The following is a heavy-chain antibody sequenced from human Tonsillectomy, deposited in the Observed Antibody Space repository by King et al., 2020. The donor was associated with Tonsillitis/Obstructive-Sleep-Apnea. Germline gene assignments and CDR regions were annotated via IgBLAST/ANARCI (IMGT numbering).Heavy chain of an antibody. Sequence: VQLVESGGGVVQPGRSLRLSCAASGFTFSDFGMHWVRQAPGKGLEWVAVISYDGSNKYYADSVKGRFTISRDNSKNTLYLQMNSLRAEDTAVYYCAKDHYGSGSYLYTDYYYFGMDVWGQGTTVTVSS. CDR1: GFTFSDFG. J-gene: IGHJ6*02. CDR2: ISYDGSNK. CDR3: AKDHYGSGSYLYTDYYYFGMDV. V-gene: IGHV3-30*18. D-gene: IGHD3-10*01.